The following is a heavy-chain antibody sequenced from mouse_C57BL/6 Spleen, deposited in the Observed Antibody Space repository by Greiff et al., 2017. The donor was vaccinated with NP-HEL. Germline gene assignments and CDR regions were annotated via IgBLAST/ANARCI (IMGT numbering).Heavy chain of an antibody. J-gene: IGHJ4*01. V-gene: IGHV5-6*02. CDR1: GFTFSSYG. D-gene: IGHD2-1*01. Sequence: EVMLVESGGDLVKPGGSLKLSCAASGFTFSSYGMSWVRQTPDKRLEWVATISSGGSYTYYPDSVKGRFTISRDNAKNTLYLQMSSLKSEDTAMYYCANIYYGNPYAMDYWGQGTSVTVSS. CDR2: ISSGGSYT. CDR3: ANIYYGNPYAMDY.